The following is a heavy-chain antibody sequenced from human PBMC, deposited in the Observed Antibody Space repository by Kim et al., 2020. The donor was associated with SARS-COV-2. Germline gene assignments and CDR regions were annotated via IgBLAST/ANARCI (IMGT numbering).Heavy chain of an antibody. CDR3: VRDSAYHGFGLLQPAGDYGLDV. Sequence: GGSLRLSCAASGFSFSDYYMTWVRQAPGKGLEWVSYISDSSTYTNYADSVKGRFSISRDNSKNSLYLQMNSLRVEDTAVYYCVRDSAYHGFGLLQPAGDYGLDVWGQGTTVIVSS. V-gene: IGHV3-11*05. CDR2: ISDSSTYT. D-gene: IGHD3-10*01. CDR1: GFSFSDYY. J-gene: IGHJ6*02.